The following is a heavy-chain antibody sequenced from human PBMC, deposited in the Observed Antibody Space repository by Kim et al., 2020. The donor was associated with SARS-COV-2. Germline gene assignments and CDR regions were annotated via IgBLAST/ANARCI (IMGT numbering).Heavy chain of an antibody. Sequence: ASVKVSCKASGYTFSSYYMHWVRQAPGQGFEWMGVINPSGGSTSYAQKFQGRVTMTRDTSTSTFYMELSSLRSDDTAVYYCARRSSYYYWYFDLWGRGTL. CDR2: INPSGGST. V-gene: IGHV1-46*01. J-gene: IGHJ2*01. CDR3: ARRSSYYYWYFDL. CDR1: GYTFSSYY. D-gene: IGHD1-26*01.